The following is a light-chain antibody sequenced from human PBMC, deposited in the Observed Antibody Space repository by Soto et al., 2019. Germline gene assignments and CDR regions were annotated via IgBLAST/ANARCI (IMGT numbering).Light chain of an antibody. J-gene: IGLJ2*01. CDR2: YDD. CDR1: SSDVGGYNY. CDR3: ATWDDGLNAVV. Sequence: QSALTQPRSVSGSPGQSVTISCTGASSDVGGYNYVSWYQQHPGKAPKLLIYYDDLLPSGISDRFSASKSGTSASLAISGLQSEDEADYYCATWDDGLNAVVFGGGTKVTVL. V-gene: IGLV2-11*01.